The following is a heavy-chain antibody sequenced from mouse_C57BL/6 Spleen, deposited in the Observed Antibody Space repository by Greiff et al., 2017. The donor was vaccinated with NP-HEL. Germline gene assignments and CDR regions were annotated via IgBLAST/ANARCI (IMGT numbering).Heavy chain of an antibody. D-gene: IGHD1-1*01. CDR1: GYTFTDYE. Sequence: VQLQQSGAELVRPGASVTLSCKASGYTFTDYEMHWVKQTPVHGLEWIGAIDPETGGTAYNQKFKGKAILTADKSSSTAYMELRSLTSDDSAVYYCTNYYGSSYRDYWGQGTTLTVSS. J-gene: IGHJ2*01. CDR2: IDPETGGT. CDR3: TNYYGSSYRDY. V-gene: IGHV1-15*01.